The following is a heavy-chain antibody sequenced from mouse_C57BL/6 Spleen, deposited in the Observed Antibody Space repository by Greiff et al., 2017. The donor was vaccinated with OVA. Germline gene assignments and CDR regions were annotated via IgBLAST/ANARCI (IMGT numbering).Heavy chain of an antibody. CDR2: IHPNSGST. D-gene: IGHD1-1*01. CDR3: ARWDYGSSPWFAY. J-gene: IGHJ3*01. CDR1: GYTFTSYW. Sequence: QVQLKQPGAELVKPGASVKLSCKASGYTFTSYWMHWVKQRPGQGLEWIGMIHPNSGSTNYNEKFKSKATLTVDKSSSTAYMQLSSLTSEDSAVYYCARWDYGSSPWFAYWGQGTLVTVSA. V-gene: IGHV1-64*01.